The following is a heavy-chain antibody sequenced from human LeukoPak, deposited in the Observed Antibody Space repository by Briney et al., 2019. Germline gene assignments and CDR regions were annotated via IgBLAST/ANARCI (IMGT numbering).Heavy chain of an antibody. CDR2: IYSGGST. D-gene: IGHD5-18*01. CDR1: GFTCSSNY. CDR3: ARDAIPQGYSYGHGY. V-gene: IGHV3-53*01. Sequence: PAGSLRLSCAASGFTCSSNYMSSLRLAPGKGLERPPVIYSGGSTYYADSVKGRFTISRDNSKNTLYLQMNSLRDEDTAVYYCARDAIPQGYSYGHGYWGQGTLVTVSS. J-gene: IGHJ4*02.